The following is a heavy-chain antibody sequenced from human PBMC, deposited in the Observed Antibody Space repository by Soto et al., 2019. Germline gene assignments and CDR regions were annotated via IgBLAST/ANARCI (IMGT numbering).Heavy chain of an antibody. V-gene: IGHV3-33*01. Sequence: LRLSCASYRFSFSSYGMHWVKEAPGKGLEWVAVIWYDGSNKYYADSVKGRFTISRDNSKNTTYLQMNRMSAEDTDVYYCARDNALWFGELLEQNWLDPWGQGT. CDR3: ARDNALWFGELLEQNWLDP. CDR2: IWYDGSNK. D-gene: IGHD3-10*01. J-gene: IGHJ5*02. CDR1: RFSFSSYG.